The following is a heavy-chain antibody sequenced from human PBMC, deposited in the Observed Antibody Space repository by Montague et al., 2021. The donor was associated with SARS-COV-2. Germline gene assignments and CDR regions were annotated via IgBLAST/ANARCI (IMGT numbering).Heavy chain of an antibody. Sequence: SETLSLTCTVSGGAISSSSYYWGWIRQPPGKGLEWIGSIYYSGSTYYNPSLKSRVTISVDTSKNQFSLKLSSVTAADTAVYYCARGSLTTMLVVVNRFGLDVWGQGATITVSS. CDR2: IYYSGST. CDR1: GGAISSSSYY. V-gene: IGHV4-39*07. CDR3: ARGSLTTMLVVVNRFGLDV. J-gene: IGHJ6*02. D-gene: IGHD3-22*01.